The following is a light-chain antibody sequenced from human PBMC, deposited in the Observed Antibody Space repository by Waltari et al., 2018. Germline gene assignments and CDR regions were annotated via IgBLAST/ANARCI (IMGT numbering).Light chain of an antibody. CDR1: QTINYH. V-gene: IGKV1-39*01. CDR3: QQSYTTPTGLT. J-gene: IGKJ4*01. Sequence: DIQMTQSPSSLSASVGDRVSNTCRASQTINYHLNWYQQKPGKGPKLLIYAASSLETGVPSRFTGSGSGTDYTLTISGLQPEDFGTYYCQQSYTTPTGLTFGGGTKVEIK. CDR2: AAS.